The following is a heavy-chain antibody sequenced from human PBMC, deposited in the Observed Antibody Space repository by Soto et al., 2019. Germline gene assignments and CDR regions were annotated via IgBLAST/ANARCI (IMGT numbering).Heavy chain of an antibody. V-gene: IGHV1-18*01. CDR2: ISAYNGNT. Sequence: GASVKVSCKASGYTFTSYGISWVRQAPGQGLEWMGWISAYNGNTNYAQKLQGRVTMTTDTSTSTAYMELRSLRSDDTAVYYCARYQVTIFGVVPSDYWGQGTLVTVSS. CDR3: ARYQVTIFGVVPSDY. D-gene: IGHD3-3*01. CDR1: GYTFTSYG. J-gene: IGHJ4*02.